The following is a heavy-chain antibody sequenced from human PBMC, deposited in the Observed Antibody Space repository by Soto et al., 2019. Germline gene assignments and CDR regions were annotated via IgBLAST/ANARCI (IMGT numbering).Heavy chain of an antibody. CDR3: ARQYYYGSGSYSPNYYYYYGMDV. D-gene: IGHD3-10*01. V-gene: IGHV4-39*01. J-gene: IGHJ6*02. Sequence: QLQLQESGPGLVKPSETLSLTCTVSGGSISSSSYYWGWVRQPPGKGLEWIGSVYYSGSTYYNPSLKSRVTLSVDTSKNQFSLKLSSVTAADTAVYYCARQYYYGSGSYSPNYYYYYGMDVWGQGTTVTVSS. CDR1: GGSISSSSYY. CDR2: VYYSGST.